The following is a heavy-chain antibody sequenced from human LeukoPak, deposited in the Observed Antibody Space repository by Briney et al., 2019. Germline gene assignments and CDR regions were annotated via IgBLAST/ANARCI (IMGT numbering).Heavy chain of an antibody. J-gene: IGHJ4*02. D-gene: IGHD3-3*01. CDR3: ARGPYDFWSGSRPFDY. Sequence: ASVKVSCKASGYTFTSYDINWVRQATGQGLEWMGWMNPNSGNTGYAQKFQGRVTMTRNTSISTAYMELSSLRSEDTAVYYCARGPYDFWSGSRPFDYWGQGTLVTVSS. V-gene: IGHV1-8*01. CDR1: GYTFTSYD. CDR2: MNPNSGNT.